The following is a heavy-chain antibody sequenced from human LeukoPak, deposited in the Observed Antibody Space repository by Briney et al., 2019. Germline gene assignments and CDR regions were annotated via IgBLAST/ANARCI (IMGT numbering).Heavy chain of an antibody. CDR2: ISSSSSYI. CDR1: GFTFSSYS. J-gene: IGHJ4*02. V-gene: IGHV3-21*01. CDR3: ASLTGRGATNSGNDY. Sequence: GGSLRLSCAASGFTFSSYSMNWVRQAPGKGLEWVSSISSSSSYINYADSVKGRFTISRDNAKNSLYLQMNSLRAEDTAVYYCASLTGRGATNSGNDYWGQGTLVTVSS. D-gene: IGHD1-26*01.